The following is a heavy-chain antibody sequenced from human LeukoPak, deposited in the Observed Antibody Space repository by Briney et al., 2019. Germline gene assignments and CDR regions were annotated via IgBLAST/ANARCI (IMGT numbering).Heavy chain of an antibody. D-gene: IGHD4-17*01. CDR1: GYTFTSYP. CDR3: ARGYDYGDYVGDFDY. CDR2: ITTYNGYT. Sequence: ASVKVSCKASGYTFTSYPISWVRQAPGQGLEWMGWITTYNGYTKYAQKLQDRVTMTTDTPTTTAYMDLRSLRSDDPAVYYCARGYDYGDYVGDFDYWGQGTLVTVSS. V-gene: IGHV1-18*01. J-gene: IGHJ4*02.